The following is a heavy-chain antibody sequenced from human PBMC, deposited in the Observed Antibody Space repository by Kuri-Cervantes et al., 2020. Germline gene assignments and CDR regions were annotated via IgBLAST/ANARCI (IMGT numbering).Heavy chain of an antibody. CDR2: ISGSGGST. J-gene: IGHJ6*03. CDR1: KFSFSLNC. D-gene: IGHD5-12*01. Sequence: GESLKISCEGSKFSFSLNCMNWVRQAPGKGLEWVSAISGSGGSTYYADSVKGRFTISRDNSKNTLYLQMNSLRAEDTAVYYCARGREISVSGYGDYMDVWGKGTTVTVSS. CDR3: ARGREISVSGYGDYMDV. V-gene: IGHV3-23*01.